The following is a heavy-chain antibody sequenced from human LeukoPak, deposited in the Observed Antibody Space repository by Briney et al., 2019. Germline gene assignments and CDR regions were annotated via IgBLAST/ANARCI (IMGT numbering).Heavy chain of an antibody. Sequence: SVKVSCKASGGSFTFTSHAISWVRQAPGQGLEWMGGIIPIYGSATYAQKFQGRVTITSDESTRTVYMELSSLIPEDSAVHYCAGFFYDNSGDAFDIWGQGTMVTVSS. D-gene: IGHD3-22*01. CDR1: GGSFTFTSHA. CDR2: IIPIYGSA. J-gene: IGHJ3*02. CDR3: AGFFYDNSGDAFDI. V-gene: IGHV1-69*13.